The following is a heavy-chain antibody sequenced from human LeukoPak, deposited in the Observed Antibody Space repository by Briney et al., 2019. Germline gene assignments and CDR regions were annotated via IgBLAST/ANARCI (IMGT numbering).Heavy chain of an antibody. CDR2: IKEDGSRE. Sequence: GGSLRLSCAASGFTFSTYWMTWVRQAPGKGLEWVANIKEDGSREYYVDSVKGRFTISRDNSKNTLYLQMNSLRAEDTAMYYCAKDWRDYGDFHAFDIRGQGTMVTVSS. J-gene: IGHJ3*02. CDR1: GFTFSTYW. CDR3: AKDWRDYGDFHAFDI. V-gene: IGHV3-7*03. D-gene: IGHD4-17*01.